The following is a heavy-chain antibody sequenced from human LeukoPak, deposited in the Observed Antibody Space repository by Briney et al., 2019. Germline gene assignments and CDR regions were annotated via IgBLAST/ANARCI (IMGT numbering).Heavy chain of an antibody. J-gene: IGHJ1*01. CDR3: AAEWELLSFQH. CDR1: GYTSTSYY. V-gene: IGHV1-46*01. Sequence: ASVKVSCKASGYTSTSYYMHWVRQAPGQRLEWMGIINPSGGSTSHAQKFQGRVTMTRDTSTSTVYMELSSLRSEDTAVYYCAAEWELLSFQHWGQGTLVTVSS. D-gene: IGHD1-26*01. CDR2: INPSGGST.